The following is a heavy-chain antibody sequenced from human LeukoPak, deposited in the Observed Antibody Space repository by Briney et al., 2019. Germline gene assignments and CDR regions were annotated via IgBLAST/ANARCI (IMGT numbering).Heavy chain of an antibody. Sequence: SSETLSLTCAVSGGSISSSNWWSWVRQPPGKGLEWIGEIYHSGSTNYNPSLKSRVTISVDTSKNQFSLKLSSVTAADTAVYYCTRDHPVTIAAAGTSSIYYFDYWGQGTLVTVSS. CDR2: IYHSGST. CDR1: GGSISSSNW. D-gene: IGHD6-13*01. V-gene: IGHV4-4*02. J-gene: IGHJ4*02. CDR3: TRDHPVTIAAAGTSSIYYFDY.